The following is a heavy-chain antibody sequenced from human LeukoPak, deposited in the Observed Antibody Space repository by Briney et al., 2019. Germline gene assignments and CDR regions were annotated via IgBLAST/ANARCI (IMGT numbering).Heavy chain of an antibody. CDR2: IYYSGST. Sequence: KSSETLSLTCTVSGGSISSHYWSWIRKPPGKGLEWIGYIYYSGSTTYNPSLKSRVAMSVDTSKNQFSLKLSSVTAAGTAVFYCARGRDWFDTWGQGSLVTVSS. V-gene: IGHV4-59*11. J-gene: IGHJ5*02. CDR3: ARGRDWFDT. CDR1: GGSISSHY.